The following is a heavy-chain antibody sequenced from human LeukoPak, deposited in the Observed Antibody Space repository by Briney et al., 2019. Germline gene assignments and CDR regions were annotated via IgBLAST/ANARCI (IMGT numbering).Heavy chain of an antibody. J-gene: IGHJ5*02. D-gene: IGHD6-19*01. CDR2: ISSSSSTI. V-gene: IGHV3-48*04. CDR3: ARLRIAVAGFDP. CDR1: GFTISSYS. Sequence: SGGSQRLSCAASGFTISSYSMNWVRQAPGKGLEWVSYISSSSSTIYYADSVKGRFTISRDNAKNSLYLQMNSLRAEDTAVYYCARLRIAVAGFDPWGQGTLVTVSS.